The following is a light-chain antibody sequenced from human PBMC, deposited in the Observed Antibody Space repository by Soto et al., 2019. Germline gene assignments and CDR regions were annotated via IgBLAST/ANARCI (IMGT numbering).Light chain of an antibody. CDR3: QKYGGSPPWT. CDR2: GAS. Sequence: EIVLTQSAGTLSLSPGERATLSCRASQSVDSDYLAWYQQRPGQAPRLLIFGASSRAIGIPDRFSGSGSGTEFTLSISRLEPEDFAIYYCQKYGGSPPWTFGRGTKADIK. CDR1: QSVDSDY. V-gene: IGKV3-20*01. J-gene: IGKJ1*01.